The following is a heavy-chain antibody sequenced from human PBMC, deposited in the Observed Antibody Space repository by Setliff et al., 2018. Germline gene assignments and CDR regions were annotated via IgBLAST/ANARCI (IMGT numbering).Heavy chain of an antibody. CDR1: GASISSDGYY. Sequence: SETLSLTCSVSGASISSDGYYWSWIRQYPGKGLEWIGYIYYSGSTYYNPSLKSRVTISLDTSENQFSLELTSVTAADTALYYCARSRTIAVKGGVFAVWGRGTLVTVSS. J-gene: IGHJ2*01. CDR3: ARSRTIAVKGGVFAV. D-gene: IGHD6-19*01. V-gene: IGHV4-31*03. CDR2: IYYSGST.